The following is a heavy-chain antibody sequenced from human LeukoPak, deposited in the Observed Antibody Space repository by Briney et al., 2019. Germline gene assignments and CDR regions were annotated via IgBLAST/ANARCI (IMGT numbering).Heavy chain of an antibody. J-gene: IGHJ4*02. D-gene: IGHD5-12*01. V-gene: IGHV4-39*01. CDR2: IYYTGNT. CDR1: GASISNSNYY. CDR3: ARLHRWLRTTTDY. Sequence: PSEALSLTCTVSGASISNSNYYWGWIRQPPGKGLEWIGNIYYTGNTYYNPSLKSRDTISIDTSKNQFSLKLTSVTAADTAVYYCARLHRWLRTTTDYWGQGTLVTVSS.